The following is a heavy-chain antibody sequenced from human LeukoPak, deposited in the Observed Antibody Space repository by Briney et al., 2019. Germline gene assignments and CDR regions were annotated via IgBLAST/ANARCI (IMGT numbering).Heavy chain of an antibody. CDR2: ISYSGST. CDR3: ARGSRGYSGYDSNY. D-gene: IGHD5-12*01. CDR1: GGSISSSSYY. V-gene: IGHV4-39*01. J-gene: IGHJ4*02. Sequence: SETLSLTCTVSGGSISSSSYYWGWIRQPPGKGLEGMGSISYSGSTYYYPSLKSRVTISVDASKNQFSLRLSSVTAADAAVYYCARGSRGYSGYDSNYWGQGTLVTVSS.